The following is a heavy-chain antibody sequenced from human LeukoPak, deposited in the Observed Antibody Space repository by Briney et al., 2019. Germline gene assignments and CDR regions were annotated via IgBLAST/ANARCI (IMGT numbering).Heavy chain of an antibody. Sequence: PSETLSLTCTVSGGSISSNNYYWGWIRQPPGKGLEWIGSIHYGGSTYYNPSLKSRVTISVDTSKNQFSLKLSSVTAADTAVYYCARLILSYYYYMDVWGKGTTVTISS. CDR3: ARLILSYYYYMDV. J-gene: IGHJ6*03. CDR2: IHYGGST. CDR1: GGSISSNNYY. V-gene: IGHV4-39*01.